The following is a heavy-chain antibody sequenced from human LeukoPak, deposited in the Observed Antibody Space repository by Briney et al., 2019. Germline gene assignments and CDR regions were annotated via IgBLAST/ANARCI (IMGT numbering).Heavy chain of an antibody. Sequence: PGGSLRLSCAASGFTFGDYGMSWVRQAPGKGLEWVSGINWNGGSTGYADSVKGRFTISRDNSKSTVELHMSSLRVEDTAVYYCAKDGQSFNSMWDYLDSSGRGTLVTVSS. CDR3: AKDGQSFNSMWDYLDS. D-gene: IGHD1-26*01. CDR2: INWNGGST. V-gene: IGHV3-20*04. CDR1: GFTFGDYG. J-gene: IGHJ4*02.